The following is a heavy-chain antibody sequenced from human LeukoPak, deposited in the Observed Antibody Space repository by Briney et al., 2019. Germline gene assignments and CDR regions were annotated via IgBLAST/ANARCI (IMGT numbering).Heavy chain of an antibody. CDR1: GFTVSSSY. V-gene: IGHV4-34*01. CDR3: AREHAYGSGSYEDY. J-gene: IGHJ4*02. Sequence: PGGSLRLSCAASGFTVSSSYMSWVRQAPGKGLEWIGEINHSGSTNYNPSLKGRVTISVDTSKNQFSLKLSSVTAADTAVYYCAREHAYGSGSYEDYWGQGTLVTVSS. D-gene: IGHD3-10*01. CDR2: INHSGST.